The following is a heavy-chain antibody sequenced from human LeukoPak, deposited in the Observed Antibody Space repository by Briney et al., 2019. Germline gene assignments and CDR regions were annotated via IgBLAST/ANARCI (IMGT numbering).Heavy chain of an antibody. CDR2: IYYSGST. CDR3: ARERVVPAAMIHVGFDI. Sequence: SETLSLTCTVSGGSISSSSYYWGWVRQPPGTGLEWIGSIYYSGSTYYNPSLKSRVTISVDTSKNQFSLKLSSVTAADTAVYYCARERVVPAAMIHVGFDIWGQGTMVTVSS. J-gene: IGHJ3*02. CDR1: GGSISSSSYY. D-gene: IGHD2-2*01. V-gene: IGHV4-39*07.